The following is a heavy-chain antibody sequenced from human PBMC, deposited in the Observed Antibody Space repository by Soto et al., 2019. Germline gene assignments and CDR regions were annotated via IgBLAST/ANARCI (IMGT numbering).Heavy chain of an antibody. D-gene: IGHD7-27*01. J-gene: IGHJ4*02. Sequence: GASVKVSCKASGYTFTGYYIHWVRQAPGQGLEWVGSISPYSGGPKYAQRFKGRVTMTRDTSMTTGYMEMSGLTSDDTAVYYCAREEQTGANYYLDYWGQGTLVTVSS. CDR2: ISPYSGGP. CDR3: AREEQTGANYYLDY. V-gene: IGHV1-2*02. CDR1: GYTFTGYY.